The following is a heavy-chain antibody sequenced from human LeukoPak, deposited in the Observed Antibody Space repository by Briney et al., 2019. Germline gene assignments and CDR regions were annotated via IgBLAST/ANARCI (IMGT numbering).Heavy chain of an antibody. J-gene: IGHJ4*02. Sequence: GGSLRLSCAASGFTFSSYSMNWVRQAPGKGLEWVSSISSSSSYIYYADSVKGRFTICRDNAKNSLYLQMNSLRAEDTAVYYCARDPYSSGWYDYWGQGTLVTVSS. V-gene: IGHV3-21*01. CDR2: ISSSSSYI. D-gene: IGHD6-19*01. CDR1: GFTFSSYS. CDR3: ARDPYSSGWYDY.